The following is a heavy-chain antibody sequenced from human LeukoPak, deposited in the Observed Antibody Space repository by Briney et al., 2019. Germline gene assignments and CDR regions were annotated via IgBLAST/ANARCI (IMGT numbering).Heavy chain of an antibody. CDR3: AGGPRARPPFDY. D-gene: IGHD6-6*01. V-gene: IGHV4-34*01. CDR2: INHSGST. J-gene: IGHJ4*02. CDR1: GGSFSGYY. Sequence: SETLSLTCAVYGGSFSGYYWSWIRQPPGKGLEWIGEINHSGSTNYNPSLKSRVTISVDTSKNQFSLKLSSVTAADTAVYYCAGGPRARPPFDYWGQGTLVTVSS.